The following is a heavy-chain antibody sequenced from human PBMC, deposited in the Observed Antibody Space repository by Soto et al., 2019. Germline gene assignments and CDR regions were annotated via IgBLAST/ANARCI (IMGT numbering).Heavy chain of an antibody. D-gene: IGHD6-13*01. CDR3: ARKRSWLTCDY. CDR2: IQEDGSDK. J-gene: IGHJ4*02. Sequence: GGSLRLSCAASGFTFSPYWLSWVRQAPGKGLEWVAHIQEDGSDKYYVDSVKGRFKISRDTAMNSLHLQMNSLRAEDTAVEYGARKRSWLTCDYRGQGTRCTVAS. V-gene: IGHV3-7*03. CDR1: GFTFSPYW.